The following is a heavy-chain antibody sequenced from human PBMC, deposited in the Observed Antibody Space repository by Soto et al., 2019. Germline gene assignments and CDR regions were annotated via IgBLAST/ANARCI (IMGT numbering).Heavy chain of an antibody. CDR3: ARLHCSSTNCSYNYYYGMDV. V-gene: IGHV3-48*03. CDR2: ITSSGSPM. Sequence: VGSLRLSCGASGFTFTNYEMNWVRQAPGKGLEWVAYITSSGSPMYYADSVTGRFTISRDNVRNSLYLQMNSLRAEDTAVYYCARLHCSSTNCSYNYYYGMDVWGQGTTVTVSS. CDR1: GFTFTNYE. J-gene: IGHJ6*02. D-gene: IGHD2-2*01.